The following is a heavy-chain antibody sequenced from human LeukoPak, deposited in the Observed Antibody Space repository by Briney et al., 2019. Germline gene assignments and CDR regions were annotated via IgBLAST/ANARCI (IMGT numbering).Heavy chain of an antibody. V-gene: IGHV4-59*01. CDR3: ARKNDFDI. Sequence: SETLSLTCTLSGGSISSDHWNWIRQPPGKGLEWIRCIYYSGSTYYNPSLKSRVTISVDMSKSQFSLRLTSVTAADTAVYYCARKNDFDIWGQGTLVSVSS. CDR1: GGSISSDH. J-gene: IGHJ3*02. D-gene: IGHD2/OR15-2a*01. CDR2: IYYSGST.